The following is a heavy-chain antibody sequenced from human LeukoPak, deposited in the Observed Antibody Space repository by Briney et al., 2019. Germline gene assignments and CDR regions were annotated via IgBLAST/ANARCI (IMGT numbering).Heavy chain of an antibody. CDR3: AKQLDDRGGY. CDR2: IRYDGSDT. Sequence: GGSLRLSCVASGFTFTNYGLHWVRQAPGKGLEWVAFIRYDGSDTSYADSVKGRFTISRDDSKNTLFLQMKSLRVEDTAVYFCAKQLDDRGGYWGQGTLVTVSS. D-gene: IGHD3-9*01. V-gene: IGHV3-30*02. CDR1: GFTFTNYG. J-gene: IGHJ4*02.